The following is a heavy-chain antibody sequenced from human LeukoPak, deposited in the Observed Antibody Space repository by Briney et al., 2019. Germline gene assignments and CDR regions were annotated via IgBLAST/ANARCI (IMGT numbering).Heavy chain of an antibody. CDR1: GFTVSGIY. Sequence: GGSLRLSCAASGFTVSGIYMSWVRQAPGKGLEWVSVIYSGGSTYYPDSVKGRFTISRDNSKNTLYLQMNSLRAEDTAVYYCAKRPITMVRGVISWFDPWGQGTLVTVSS. CDR2: IYSGGST. D-gene: IGHD3-10*01. V-gene: IGHV3-66*04. J-gene: IGHJ5*02. CDR3: AKRPITMVRGVISWFDP.